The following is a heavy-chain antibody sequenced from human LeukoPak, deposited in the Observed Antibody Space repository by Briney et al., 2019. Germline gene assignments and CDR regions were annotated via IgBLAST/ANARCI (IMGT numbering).Heavy chain of an antibody. CDR3: ARLLLTSEGY. D-gene: IGHD3-10*01. CDR1: GFTVSSNY. Sequence: GGSLRLSRAASGFTVSSNYMSWVRQAPGKGLEWVSVIYSGGSTYYADSVKGRFTISRDNSKNTLYLQMNSLRAEDTAVYYCARLLLTSEGYWGQGTLVTVSS. J-gene: IGHJ4*02. V-gene: IGHV3-66*04. CDR2: IYSGGST.